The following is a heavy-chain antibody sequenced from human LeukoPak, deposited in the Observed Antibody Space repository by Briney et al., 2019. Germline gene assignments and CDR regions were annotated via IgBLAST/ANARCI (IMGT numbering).Heavy chain of an antibody. J-gene: IGHJ6*02. CDR3: AREGRLSPNDLYYYYGMDV. CDR1: GYTFTSYY. V-gene: IGHV1-46*01. D-gene: IGHD2-8*01. CDR2: INPSGGST. Sequence: ASVKVSCKASGYTFTSYYMHWVRQAPGQGLEWMGIINPSGGSTSYAQKFQGRVTMTRDTSTSTVYMELSSLRSEDTAVCYCAREGRLSPNDLYYYYGMDVWGQGTTVTVSS.